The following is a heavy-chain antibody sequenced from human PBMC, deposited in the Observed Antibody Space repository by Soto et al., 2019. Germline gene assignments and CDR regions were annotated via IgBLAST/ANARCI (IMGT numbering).Heavy chain of an antibody. CDR2: ISGSGGST. D-gene: IGHD6-13*01. V-gene: IGHV3-23*01. Sequence: GGSLRLSCAASGFTFSSYAMSWFRQAPGKGLEWVSVISGSGGSTYYADSVKGRFTISRDNSKNTLYLRMNSLRAEDTAVYYCAKLSSPINDLAAAGPDFWGQGTLVTVSS. CDR1: GFTFSSYA. J-gene: IGHJ4*02. CDR3: AKLSSPINDLAAAGPDF.